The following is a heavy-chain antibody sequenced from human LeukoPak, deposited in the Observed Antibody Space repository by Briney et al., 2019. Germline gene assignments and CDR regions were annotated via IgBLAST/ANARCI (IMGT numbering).Heavy chain of an antibody. D-gene: IGHD1-26*01. Sequence: PGGSLRLSCAASGLNFRTYSMSWVRQAPGKGLDWVSSMSGSGGGGENTFFADFVKGRFTISRGISRYTLYLQMTSLRVDDTAVYYCAKDHKKEKWELRVLEAFDVWGQGTMVTVS. CDR2: MSGSGGGGENT. V-gene: IGHV3-23*01. J-gene: IGHJ3*01. CDR1: GLNFRTYS. CDR3: AKDHKKEKWELRVLEAFDV.